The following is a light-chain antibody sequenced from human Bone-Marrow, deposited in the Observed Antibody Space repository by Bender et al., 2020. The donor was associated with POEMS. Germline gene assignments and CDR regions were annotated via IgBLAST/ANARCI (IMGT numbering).Light chain of an antibody. Sequence: SYELTQPSSVSVSPGQTATITCSGDILAEKYGRWFQQKPGQAPVLVIYKDNERPSGIPDRFSGSSSGTTVTLTISGAQLEDEGDYYCQSYDNSLGGWVFGGGTKLTVL. CDR1: ILAEKY. CDR3: QSYDNSLGGWV. CDR2: KDN. J-gene: IGLJ3*02. V-gene: IGLV3-27*01.